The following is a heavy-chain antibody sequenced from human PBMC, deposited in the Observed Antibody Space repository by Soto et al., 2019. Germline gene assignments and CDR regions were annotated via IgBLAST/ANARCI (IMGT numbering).Heavy chain of an antibody. V-gene: IGHV3-48*03. CDR3: ARESEDLTSNFDY. CDR1: GFTFSSYE. CDR2: ISSSGSTI. J-gene: IGHJ4*02. Sequence: PGGSLRLSCAASGFTFSSYEMNWVRQAPGKGLEWVSYISSSGSTIYYADSVKGRFTISRDNAKSSLYLQMNSLRAEDTAVYYCARESEDLTSNFDYWGQGTLVTVSS.